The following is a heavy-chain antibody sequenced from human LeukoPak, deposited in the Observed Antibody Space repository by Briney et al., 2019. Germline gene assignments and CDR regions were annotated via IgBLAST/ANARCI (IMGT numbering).Heavy chain of an antibody. D-gene: IGHD4-17*01. CDR2: IRSKSSGGTT. V-gene: IGHV3-49*04. CDR1: GFSFGDYA. Sequence: PGGSLRLSCTGSGFSFGDYAMSWVRQAPGKGLEWVGFIRSKSSGGTTEYAASEEGRFTISRDDSKSIAYLQMNSLRAEDTAVYYCARDTRDGDYYYYYGMDVWGQGTTVTVSS. J-gene: IGHJ6*02. CDR3: ARDTRDGDYYYYYGMDV.